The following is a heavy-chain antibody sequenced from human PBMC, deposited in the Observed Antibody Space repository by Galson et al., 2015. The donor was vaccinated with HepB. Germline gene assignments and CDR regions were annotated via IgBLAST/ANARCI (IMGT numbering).Heavy chain of an antibody. CDR3: ARETNLDFFDPLGIAVWFDP. V-gene: IGHV1-18*01. J-gene: IGHJ5*02. Sequence: SVKVSCKASGYTFTSYGISWVRQAPGQGFEWMGWINTNNGNTNDAQKFQDRVTLTADTSTSTVFMELRSLTSDDTAVYYCARETNLDFFDPLGIAVWFDPWGQGTLVTVSS. D-gene: IGHD2-8*01. CDR2: INTNNGNT. CDR1: GYTFTSYG.